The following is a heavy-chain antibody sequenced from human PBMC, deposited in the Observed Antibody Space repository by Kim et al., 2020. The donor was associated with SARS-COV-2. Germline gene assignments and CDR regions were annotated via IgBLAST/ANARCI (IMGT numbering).Heavy chain of an antibody. D-gene: IGHD6-13*01. CDR2: INHSGST. CDR1: GGSFSGYY. J-gene: IGHJ4*02. CDR3: ARSSSAYSSRRLFDY. V-gene: IGHV4-34*01. Sequence: SETLSLTCAVYGGSFSGYYWSWIRQPPGKGLEWIGEINHSGSTNYNPSLKSRVTISVDTSKNQFSLKLSSVTAADTAVYYCARSSSAYSSRRLFDYWGQGTLVTVSS.